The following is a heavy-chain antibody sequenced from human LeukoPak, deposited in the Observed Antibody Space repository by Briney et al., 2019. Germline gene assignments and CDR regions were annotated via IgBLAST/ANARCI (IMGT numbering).Heavy chain of an antibody. Sequence: GGSLRLSCAASGFTFSSYAMSWVRQAPGKGLDWVSSISGSGGATYYADSVKGRFTISRDNSQNTLYLQMNSLRAEDTALYYCAKDRGYYDSSGYYKVFDYWGQGTLVTVSS. J-gene: IGHJ4*02. CDR3: AKDRGYYDSSGYYKVFDY. CDR1: GFTFSSYA. CDR2: ISGSGGAT. D-gene: IGHD3-22*01. V-gene: IGHV3-23*01.